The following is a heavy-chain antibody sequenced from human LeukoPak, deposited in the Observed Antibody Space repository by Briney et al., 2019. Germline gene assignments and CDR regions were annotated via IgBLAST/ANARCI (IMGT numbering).Heavy chain of an antibody. V-gene: IGHV3-30-3*01. Sequence: GRSLRLSCAASGFTFSSYAMHWVRQAPGKGLEWVAVISYDGSNKYYADSVKGRFTISRDNSKNTLYLQMNGLRAEDTAVYYCARGMFGGYCTDYWGQGTLVTVSS. CDR2: ISYDGSNK. CDR1: GFTFSSYA. D-gene: IGHD3-3*01. CDR3: ARGMFGGYCTDY. J-gene: IGHJ4*02.